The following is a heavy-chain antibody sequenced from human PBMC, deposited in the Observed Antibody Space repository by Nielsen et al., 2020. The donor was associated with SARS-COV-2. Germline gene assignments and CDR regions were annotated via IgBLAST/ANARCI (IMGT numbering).Heavy chain of an antibody. CDR3: ARYCSGGSCYKMVDP. J-gene: IGHJ5*02. D-gene: IGHD2-15*01. Sequence: ASVKVSCKASGYTFTSYAMHWVRQAPGQRLEWMGWINAGNGNTKYSQKFQGRVTITSDTSASTAYMELSSLRSEDTAVYYCARYCSGGSCYKMVDPWGQGTLVTVSS. CDR1: GYTFTSYA. V-gene: IGHV1-3*01. CDR2: INAGNGNT.